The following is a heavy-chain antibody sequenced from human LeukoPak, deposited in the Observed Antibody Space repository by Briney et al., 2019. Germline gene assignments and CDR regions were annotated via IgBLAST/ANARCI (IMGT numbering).Heavy chain of an antibody. Sequence: GGTLRLSCVASGFTFSTYGIHWVRQAPGKGLEWVAFIRNDGNNKYYADSVKGRFTISRDNSKNTLYLQMNSLRADDTAVYYCAKDHPIIITFGGVADYWGQGTLVTVSS. D-gene: IGHD3-16*01. J-gene: IGHJ4*02. CDR1: GFTFSTYG. CDR3: AKDHPIIITFGGVADY. V-gene: IGHV3-30*02. CDR2: IRNDGNNK.